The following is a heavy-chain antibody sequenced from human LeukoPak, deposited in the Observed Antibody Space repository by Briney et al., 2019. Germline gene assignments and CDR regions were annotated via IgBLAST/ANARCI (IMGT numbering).Heavy chain of an antibody. D-gene: IGHD3-9*01. CDR3: AIMERYDILTGYNYYYMDV. CDR1: GYTFTSYG. Sequence: ASVKVSCKASGYTFTSYGISWVRQAPGQGLEWMGWISAYNGNTNYAQKLQGRVTMTTDTSTSTAYMELRSLRSEDTAVYYCAIMERYDILTGYNYYYMDVWGKGTTVTVSS. V-gene: IGHV1-18*01. J-gene: IGHJ6*03. CDR2: ISAYNGNT.